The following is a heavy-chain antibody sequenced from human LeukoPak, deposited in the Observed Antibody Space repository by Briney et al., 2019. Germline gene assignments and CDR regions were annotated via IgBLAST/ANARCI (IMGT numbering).Heavy chain of an antibody. Sequence: ASVKVSCKASGYTFTSHDIIWVRQAAGQGLEWMGWIHPSNGNIGYAQKFRDRITMTTDTSTSTAYMDLISLTSEDTGFYYCAKKAWGLGYLGQGTLVTVPS. V-gene: IGHV1-8*01. CDR3: AKKAWGLGY. CDR2: IHPSNGNI. D-gene: IGHD3-16*01. CDR1: GYTFTSHD. J-gene: IGHJ4*02.